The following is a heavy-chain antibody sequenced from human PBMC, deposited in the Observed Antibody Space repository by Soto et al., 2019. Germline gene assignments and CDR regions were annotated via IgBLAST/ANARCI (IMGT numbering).Heavy chain of an antibody. V-gene: IGHV3-21*01. D-gene: IGHD4-17*01. J-gene: IGHJ4*02. Sequence: EVQLVESGGGLVKPGGSLRLSCAASGFTFSSYSMNWVRQAPGKGLEWVSSISSSSSYIYYADLVKGRFTISRDNAKNSLYLQMNSLRAEDTAVYYWARDTTVTTRYFDYWAQGTLVTVSS. CDR3: ARDTTVTTRYFDY. CDR2: ISSSSSYI. CDR1: GFTFSSYS.